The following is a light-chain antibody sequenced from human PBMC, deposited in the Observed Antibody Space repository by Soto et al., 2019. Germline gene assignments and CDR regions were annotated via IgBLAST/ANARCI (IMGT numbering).Light chain of an antibody. CDR2: AAS. Sequence: DIQMTQSPSSLSASVGDRVTITCRASQSISSYLNWYQQKPGKAPKLLIYAASSLQSGVPSRFSGSESGTDFTLTISSLHPEDFTTYYCKQSYSTPLTFGGGTKVEIK. V-gene: IGKV1-39*01. CDR1: QSISSY. CDR3: KQSYSTPLT. J-gene: IGKJ4*01.